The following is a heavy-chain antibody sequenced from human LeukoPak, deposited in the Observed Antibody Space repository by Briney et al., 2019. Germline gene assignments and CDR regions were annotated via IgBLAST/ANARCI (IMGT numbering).Heavy chain of an antibody. J-gene: IGHJ4*02. CDR2: IYYSGST. V-gene: IGHV4-59*13. CDR3: ARDLDY. Sequence: PSETLSLTCTVSGVSISSNYWSWIRQPPGKGLEWIGYIYYSGSTNYNPSLKSRVTISVDTSKNQFSLKLSSVTAADTAVYYCARDLDYWGQGTLVTVSS. CDR1: GVSISSNY.